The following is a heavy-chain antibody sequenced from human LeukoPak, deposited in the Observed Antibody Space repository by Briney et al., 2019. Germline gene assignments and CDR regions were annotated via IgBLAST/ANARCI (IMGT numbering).Heavy chain of an antibody. CDR1: GFTFSSYS. V-gene: IGHV3-48*04. CDR3: ARETYSSSSVDFDY. J-gene: IGHJ4*02. CDR2: ISSSSSTI. Sequence: GGSLRLSCAASGFTFSSYSMNWVRQAPGKGLEWVSYISSSSSTIYYADSVKGRFTISRDNAENSLYLQMNSLRAEDTAVYYCARETYSSSSVDFDYWGQGTLVTVSS. D-gene: IGHD6-6*01.